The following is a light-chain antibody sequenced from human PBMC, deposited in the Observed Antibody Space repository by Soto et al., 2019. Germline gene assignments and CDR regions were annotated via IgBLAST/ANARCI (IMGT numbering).Light chain of an antibody. V-gene: IGLV2-23*02. CDR1: SSDVGNYNL. J-gene: IGLJ3*02. CDR2: EVT. CDR3: CSYAGRGVGV. Sequence: QSALTQPASVSGSPGQSITISCTGTSSDVGNYNLVSWYQQHPGEAPQLLIYEVTERPSGVSSRFSGSKSGNTASLTISGLQAEDEADYSCCSYAGRGVGVFGGETKLTVL.